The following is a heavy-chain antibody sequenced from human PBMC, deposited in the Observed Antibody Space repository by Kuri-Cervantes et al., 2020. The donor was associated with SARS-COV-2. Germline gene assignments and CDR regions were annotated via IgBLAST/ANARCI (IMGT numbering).Heavy chain of an antibody. D-gene: IGHD6-6*01. CDR1: GGTFSSYA. V-gene: IGHV1-69*06. Sequence: SVKVSCKASGGTFSSYAISWVRQAPGQGLEWMGGIIPIFGTANYAQKFQGRVTITADKSTSTAYMGLSSLRSEDTAVYYCARTNQGWYSSSSGYYYYYGMDVWGQGTTVTVSS. CDR2: IIPIFGTA. CDR3: ARTNQGWYSSSSGYYYYYGMDV. J-gene: IGHJ6*02.